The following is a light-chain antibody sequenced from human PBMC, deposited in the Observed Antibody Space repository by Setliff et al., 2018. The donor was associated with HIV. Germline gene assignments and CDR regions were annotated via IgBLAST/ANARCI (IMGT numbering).Light chain of an antibody. CDR2: DTS. CDR1: TGAVPSGHY. V-gene: IGLV7-46*01. J-gene: IGLJ3*02. CDR3: LLSYSGSRV. Sequence: QAVVTQEHSLTVSPGGTVTLTCGSSTGAVPSGHYPYWFQEKPGQAPKTLIYDTSNKHSWTPARFSASLLGVKAALTLSGAQPDDEAAYYCLLSYSGSRVFGGGTKVTVL.